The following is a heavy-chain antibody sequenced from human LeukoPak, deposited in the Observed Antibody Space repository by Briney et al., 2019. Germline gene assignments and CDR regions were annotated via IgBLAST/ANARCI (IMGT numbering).Heavy chain of an antibody. V-gene: IGHV1-18*01. CDR1: GYTFTSYD. Sequence: ASVKVSCKTPGYTFTSYDISWVRQAPGQGLEWMGWISAYNGNTNYAQKFQGRVTMTTDTSTSTAYMELRSLRSDDTAAYYCARDICSGDRCYPYYFDYWGQGALVTVSS. CDR2: ISAYNGNT. D-gene: IGHD2-15*01. CDR3: ARDICSGDRCYPYYFDY. J-gene: IGHJ4*02.